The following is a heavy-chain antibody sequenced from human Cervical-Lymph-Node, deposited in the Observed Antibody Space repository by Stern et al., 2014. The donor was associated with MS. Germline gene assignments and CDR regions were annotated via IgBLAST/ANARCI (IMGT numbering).Heavy chain of an antibody. CDR3: ARDGDYGDYNY. V-gene: IGHV4-38-2*02. CDR2: IYHSGST. CDR1: GYSISSGYY. Sequence: QVQLQESGPGLVKPSETLSLTCTVSGYSISSGYYWGWIQPPGKGLEWIGSIYHSGSTYYNPSLKSRVTISVDKSKNQFSLKLSLVTAADTAVYYCARDGDYGDYNYWGQGTLVTVSS. D-gene: IGHD4-17*01. J-gene: IGHJ4*02.